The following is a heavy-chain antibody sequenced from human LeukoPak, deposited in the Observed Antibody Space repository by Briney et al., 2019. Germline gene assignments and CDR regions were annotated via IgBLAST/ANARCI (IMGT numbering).Heavy chain of an antibody. CDR3: ARSQNYYGSGDY. D-gene: IGHD3-10*01. J-gene: IGHJ4*02. V-gene: IGHV4-61*03. Sequence: RPSETLSLTCTVSGDSVSNGNYYWSWLRRPPGKALEWIGYIYYTGKTYYNPSLEGRVTILVDTSRNHFSVKLSSVTAADTAVYYCARSQNYYGSGDYWSQGTLVTVSS. CDR2: IYYTGKT. CDR1: GDSVSNGNYY.